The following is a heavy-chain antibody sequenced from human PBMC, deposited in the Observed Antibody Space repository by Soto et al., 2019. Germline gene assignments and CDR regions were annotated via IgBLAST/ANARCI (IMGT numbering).Heavy chain of an antibody. Sequence: GGSLRLSCAASGFTFSSYAMSWARQAPGKGLEWVSGISGSGGNTYYADSVKGRFTISRDNSKNTLYLQMNSLRGEDTAVYYCAKEVAVVAANPYDYWGQGTPVTVSS. J-gene: IGHJ4*02. V-gene: IGHV3-23*01. CDR2: ISGSGGNT. D-gene: IGHD2-15*01. CDR3: AKEVAVVAANPYDY. CDR1: GFTFSSYA.